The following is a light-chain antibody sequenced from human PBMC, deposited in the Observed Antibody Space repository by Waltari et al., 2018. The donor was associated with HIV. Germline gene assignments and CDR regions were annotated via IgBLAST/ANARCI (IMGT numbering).Light chain of an antibody. CDR1: SFLTHY. J-gene: IGLJ1*01. Sequence: SYHLTHPPSVSVSPGQTARITRSAVSFLTHYAYWSQQKPGLAPVLVIDKGSERPSGIPERFSGSNSGTTVTLTISGVQAEDEADYYWQSADSSGAVVGTGTKVTV. CDR2: KGS. V-gene: IGLV3-25*03. CDR3: QSADSSGAV.